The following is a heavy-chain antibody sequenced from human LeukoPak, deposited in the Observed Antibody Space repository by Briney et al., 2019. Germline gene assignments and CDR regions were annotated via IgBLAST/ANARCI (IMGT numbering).Heavy chain of an antibody. CDR1: GFTFTSYW. J-gene: IGHJ3*01. D-gene: IGHD2-2*01. V-gene: IGHV3-7*01. CDR3: ARDGGYCSSTNCYLGV. Sequence: PGGSLRLSCAASGFTFTSYWMSWVRQAPGKGLEWVANIKEDGSEKYYVDSVKGRFTISRDNAKNSVSLQMNSLRAEDTAVYYCARDGGYCSSTNCYLGVWGQGTMVTVSS. CDR2: IKEDGSEK.